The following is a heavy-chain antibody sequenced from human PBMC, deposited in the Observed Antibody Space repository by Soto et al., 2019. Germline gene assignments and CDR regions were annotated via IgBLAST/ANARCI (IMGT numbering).Heavy chain of an antibody. J-gene: IGHJ4*02. V-gene: IGHV4-30-4*01. Sequence: QVQLQESGPGLVKPSQTLSLTCTVSGGSISSGDYYWSWIRQPPGKGLEWIGYIYYSGSTYYNPSLKSRXXIXVXXSNNQCSLKLSSVTAADTPVYYCARAGTTVTRLDYWGQGTLVTVSS. D-gene: IGHD4-17*01. CDR2: IYYSGST. CDR3: ARAGTTVTRLDY. CDR1: GGSISSGDYY.